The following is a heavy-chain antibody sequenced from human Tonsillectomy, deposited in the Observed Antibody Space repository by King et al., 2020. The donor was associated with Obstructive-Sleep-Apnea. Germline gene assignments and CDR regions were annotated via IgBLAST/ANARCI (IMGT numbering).Heavy chain of an antibody. CDR2: IYYSGST. CDR1: GGSISSYY. CDR3: ARQVAGRDAFDI. Sequence: VQLQESGPGLVKPSETLSLTCTVSGGSISSYYWSWIRQPPGKGLEWIGYIYYSGSTNYNPSLKSRVTISVDTSKNQFSLKLSSVTAADTAVYYCARQVAGRDAFDIWGQGTMVTVSS. J-gene: IGHJ3*02. D-gene: IGHD3-10*01. V-gene: IGHV4-59*08.